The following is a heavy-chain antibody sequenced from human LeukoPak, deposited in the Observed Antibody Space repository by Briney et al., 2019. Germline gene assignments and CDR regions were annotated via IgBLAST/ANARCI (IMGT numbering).Heavy chain of an antibody. D-gene: IGHD5-24*01. J-gene: IGHJ5*02. CDR1: GFTFSSYA. CDR3: ERDVSRDGSEIAWFDP. V-gene: IGHV3-30*04. CDR2: ISYDGSNK. Sequence: GGSLRLSCAASGFTFSSYAMHWVRQAPGKGLEWVAVISYDGSNKYYADSVKGRFTISSNNSKNTFYLQINSLRAEATVDYYCERDVSRDGSEIAWFDPLGQGRLVTVSS.